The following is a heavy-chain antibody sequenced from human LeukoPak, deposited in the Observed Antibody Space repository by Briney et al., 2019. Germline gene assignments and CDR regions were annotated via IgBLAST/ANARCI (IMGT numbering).Heavy chain of an antibody. Sequence: SQTLSLTCTVSGGSISSGGYYWSWIRQHPGKGLEWIGYIYYSGSTYYNPSLKSRVTISVDTSKNQFSLKLSSVTAADTAVYYCARVVYSSGWTFDYWGQGTLVTVSS. J-gene: IGHJ4*02. CDR3: ARVVYSSGWTFDY. D-gene: IGHD6-19*01. CDR2: IYYSGST. V-gene: IGHV4-31*03. CDR1: GGSISSGGYY.